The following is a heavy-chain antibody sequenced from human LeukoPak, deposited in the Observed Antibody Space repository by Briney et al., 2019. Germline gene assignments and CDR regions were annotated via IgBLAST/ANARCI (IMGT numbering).Heavy chain of an antibody. CDR3: AKDDDGQHHGVDH. Sequence: GGSLRLSCAASGFTVSSYAMTWVRQAPGKGLEWVSAIGYGTGDTNYADSVKGRFTISRDNSMNTLYLQMSSLRADDTALYYCAKDDDGQHHGVDHWGQGTLVTVSS. D-gene: IGHD4-17*01. CDR1: GFTVSSYA. J-gene: IGHJ4*02. CDR2: IGYGTGDT. V-gene: IGHV3-23*01.